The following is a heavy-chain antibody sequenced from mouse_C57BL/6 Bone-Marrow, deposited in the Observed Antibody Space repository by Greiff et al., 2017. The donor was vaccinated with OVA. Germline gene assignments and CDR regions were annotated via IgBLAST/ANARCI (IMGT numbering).Heavy chain of an antibody. CDR2: IYPRDGST. D-gene: IGHD2-12*01. CDR3: SKEGVTNYFDY. J-gene: IGHJ2*01. Sequence: VQLQQSDAELVKPGASVKISCKVSGYTFTDHTIHWMKQRPEQGLEWIGYIYPRDGSTKYHEKFKGQATLTADKSSSTAYMQLNSLTSEDSAVSFCSKEGVTNYFDYWGQGTTLTVSS. CDR1: GYTFTDHT. V-gene: IGHV1-78*01.